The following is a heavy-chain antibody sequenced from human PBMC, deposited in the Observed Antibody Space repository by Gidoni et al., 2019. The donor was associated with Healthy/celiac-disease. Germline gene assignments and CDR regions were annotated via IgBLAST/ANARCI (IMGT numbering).Heavy chain of an antibody. D-gene: IGHD5-12*01. CDR1: GFTFSSYA. Sequence: QVQLVESGGGVVQPGRSLRLSCAASGFTFSSYAMHWVRQAPGKGLEWVAVISYDGSNKHYADSVKGRFTISRDNSKNTLYLQMNSLRAEDTAVYYCARDPYGGYVYEGYYGMDVWGQGTTVTVSS. J-gene: IGHJ6*02. V-gene: IGHV3-30-3*01. CDR3: ARDPYGGYVYEGYYGMDV. CDR2: ISYDGSNK.